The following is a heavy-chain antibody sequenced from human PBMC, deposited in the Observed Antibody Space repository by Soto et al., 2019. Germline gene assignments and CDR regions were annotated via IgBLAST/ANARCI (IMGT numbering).Heavy chain of an antibody. CDR1: GGSISSSSYY. J-gene: IGHJ3*02. D-gene: IGHD5-18*01. CDR2: IYYSGST. CDR3: ARHFTAGAFDI. Sequence: SETLSLTCTVSGGSISSSSYYWGWIRQPPGKGLEWIGSIYYSGSTYYNPSLKSRVTISVDTSKNQFSLKLSSVTAADTAVYYCARHFTAGAFDIWGQGTMVTVSS. V-gene: IGHV4-39*01.